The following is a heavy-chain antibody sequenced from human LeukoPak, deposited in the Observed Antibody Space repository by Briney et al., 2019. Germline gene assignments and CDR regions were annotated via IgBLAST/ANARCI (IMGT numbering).Heavy chain of an antibody. CDR3: ASKPKGYCTNGVCYSVFDY. V-gene: IGHV4-39*01. Sequence: SETLSLTCTVSGGSISSGSYYWGWIRQPPGKGLEWIGSIYYSGSTYHNPSLKSRITISVDTSKNQSSLKLSSVTAADTAVYYCASKPKGYCTNGVCYSVFDYWGQGTLVTVSS. D-gene: IGHD2-8*01. J-gene: IGHJ4*02. CDR2: IYYSGST. CDR1: GGSISSGSYY.